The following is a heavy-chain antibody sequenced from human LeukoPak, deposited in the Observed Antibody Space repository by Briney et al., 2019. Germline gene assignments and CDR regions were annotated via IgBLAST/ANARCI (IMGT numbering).Heavy chain of an antibody. D-gene: IGHD3-10*01. J-gene: IGHJ4*02. Sequence: GGSLRLSCAASGFTFSSYGMHWVRQAPGKGLEWVAVISHDGTNQYYADSVKGRLTISRDNSKNTLYVQMNSLRAEDTAVYYCAKDVDPFGSGSYVEGFDYWGQGTLVTVSS. CDR1: GFTFSSYG. CDR3: AKDVDPFGSGSYVEGFDY. V-gene: IGHV3-30*18. CDR2: ISHDGTNQ.